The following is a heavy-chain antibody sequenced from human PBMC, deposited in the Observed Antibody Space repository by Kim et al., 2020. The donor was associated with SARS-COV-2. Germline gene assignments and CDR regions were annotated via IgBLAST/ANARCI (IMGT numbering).Heavy chain of an antibody. CDR2: IYYSGST. Sequence: SETLSLTCTVSGGSISSSSYYWGWIRQPPGKGLEWIGSIYYSGSTYYNPSLKSRVTISVDTSKNQFSLKLSSVTAADTAVYYCARRLGGKRYYFDYWGQG. J-gene: IGHJ4*02. CDR1: GGSISSSSYY. D-gene: IGHD2-15*01. V-gene: IGHV4-39*01. CDR3: ARRLGGKRYYFDY.